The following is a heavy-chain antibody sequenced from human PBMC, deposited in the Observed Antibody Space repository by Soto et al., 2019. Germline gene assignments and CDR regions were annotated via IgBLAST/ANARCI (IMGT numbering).Heavy chain of an antibody. D-gene: IGHD4-17*01. Sequence: SETLSLTCTVSGGSISSYYWSWIRQPPGKGLEWIGYIYYSGSTNYNPSLKSRVTISVDTSKNQFSLRLSSVTAADTAVYYCATHPPYGPLDHWGQGTLLTVSS. J-gene: IGHJ4*02. V-gene: IGHV4-59*08. CDR1: GGSISSYY. CDR3: ATHPPYGPLDH. CDR2: IYYSGST.